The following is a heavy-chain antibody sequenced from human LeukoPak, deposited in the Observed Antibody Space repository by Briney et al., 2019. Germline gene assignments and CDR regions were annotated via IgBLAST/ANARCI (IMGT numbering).Heavy chain of an antibody. CDR3: ARAGYSSSWYLTYYYYMDV. CDR2: INPNSGGT. J-gene: IGHJ6*03. D-gene: IGHD6-13*01. Sequence: GASVKVSCKASGYTFTGYYMHWVRQAPGQGLEWMGWINPNSGGTNYAQKFQGRVTMTRDTSISTAYMELSRLRSDDTAVYYCARAGYSSSWYLTYYYYMDVWGKGTTVTVSS. CDR1: GYTFTGYY. V-gene: IGHV1-2*02.